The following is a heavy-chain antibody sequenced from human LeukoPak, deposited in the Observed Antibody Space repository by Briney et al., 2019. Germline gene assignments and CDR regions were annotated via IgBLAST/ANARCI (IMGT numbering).Heavy chain of an antibody. Sequence: KTSETLSLTCTVSGVSVSSFYWTWIRQPAGKGLEWIGHIYATGNTNFNPSLKSRVTMSIDTSKNQFSLKLSSVTAADTAVYYCARDDYDDSTRGLDYWGQGTLVTVSS. CDR2: IYATGNT. CDR1: GVSVSSFY. J-gene: IGHJ4*02. D-gene: IGHD4-17*01. CDR3: ARDDYDDSTRGLDY. V-gene: IGHV4-4*07.